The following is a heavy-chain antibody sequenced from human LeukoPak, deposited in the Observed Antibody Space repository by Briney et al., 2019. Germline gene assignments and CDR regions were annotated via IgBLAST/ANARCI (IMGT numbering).Heavy chain of an antibody. CDR1: GFTFSDYY. CDR2: ITVSGETT. Sequence: GGSLRLSCAASGFTFSDYYMSWIRQAPGKGLEWVSSITVSGETTHYADSVKGRFTISRDNAKNSLYLQMNSLRAEDTAVYYCARGRGRGVAIYYFDYWGQGTLVTVSS. V-gene: IGHV3-11*01. D-gene: IGHD3-3*01. CDR3: ARGRGRGVAIYYFDY. J-gene: IGHJ4*02.